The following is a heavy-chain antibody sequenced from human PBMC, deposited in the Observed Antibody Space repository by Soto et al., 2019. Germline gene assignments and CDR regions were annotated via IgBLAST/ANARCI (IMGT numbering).Heavy chain of an antibody. CDR3: ARAIVVVPALNWFDP. J-gene: IGHJ5*02. Sequence: SETLSLTCAVSGGSISSGGYSWSWIRQPPGKGLEWIGYIYYSGSTYYNPSLKSRVTISVDTSKNQFSLKLSSVTAADTAVYYCARAIVVVPALNWFDPWGQGTLVTVSS. V-gene: IGHV4-31*11. D-gene: IGHD2-2*01. CDR1: GGSISSGGYS. CDR2: IYYSGST.